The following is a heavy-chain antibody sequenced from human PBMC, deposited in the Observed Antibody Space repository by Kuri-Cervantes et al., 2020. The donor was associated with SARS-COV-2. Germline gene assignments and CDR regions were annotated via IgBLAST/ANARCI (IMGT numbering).Heavy chain of an antibody. J-gene: IGHJ4*02. CDR2: INPNSGGT. CDR1: GYTFTGYY. D-gene: IGHD2-2*02. CDR3: ARAFVLGYCSSTSCYTLNFDY. Sequence: ASVKVSCKASGYTFTGYYMHWVRQAPGQGLEWMGWINPNSGGTNYAQKFQGRVTMTRDTSISTAYMELSRLRSDDTAVYYCARAFVLGYCSSTSCYTLNFDYWGQVTLVTVSS. V-gene: IGHV1-2*02.